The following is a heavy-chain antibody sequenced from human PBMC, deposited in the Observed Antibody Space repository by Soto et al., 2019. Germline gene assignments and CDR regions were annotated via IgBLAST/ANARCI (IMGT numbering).Heavy chain of an antibody. CDR2: IYHSGST. CDR3: ARATGVAGYYYSSIGVFDY. Sequence: PSDTLSLTCAVSGVSISSGGYSWILIRQPPGKGLEWIGYIYHSGSTYYNPSLKSRVTISVDRSKNQFSLKLSSVTAADTAVYYCARATGVAGYYYSSIGVFDYWGQGTLFTVSS. V-gene: IGHV4-30-2*01. D-gene: IGHD3-22*01. CDR1: GVSISSGGYS. J-gene: IGHJ4*02.